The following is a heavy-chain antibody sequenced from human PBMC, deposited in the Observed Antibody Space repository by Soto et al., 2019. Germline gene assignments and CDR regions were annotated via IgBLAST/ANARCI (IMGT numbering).Heavy chain of an antibody. CDR2: ISAYNGNT. Sequence: ASVKVSCKASVYTFTSYCISWVGQAPGQGLEWMGWISAYNGNTNYAQKLQGRLTMTTDTSTSTAYMELRSLRSDDTAVYYCARDGGTFGVVINARYYYHYGMDVWGQGTAVTVYS. CDR1: VYTFTSYC. CDR3: ARDGGTFGVVINARYYYHYGMDV. J-gene: IGHJ6*02. V-gene: IGHV1-18*04. D-gene: IGHD3-3*01.